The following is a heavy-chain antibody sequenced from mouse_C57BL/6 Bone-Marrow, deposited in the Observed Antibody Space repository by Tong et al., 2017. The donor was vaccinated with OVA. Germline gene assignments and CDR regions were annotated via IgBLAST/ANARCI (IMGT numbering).Heavy chain of an antibody. CDR3: ARQIYYDHDEGCAY. CDR2: INSDGGST. Sequence: EVQLQESGGGLVQPGESLKLSCESNEYEFPSHDMSWVRKTPEKRLELVAAINSDGGSTYYPDTMERRFIISRDNTKKSLYLQMSSLRSEDTAVYYCARQIYYDHDEGCAYWGQGTLVTVSA. CDR1: EYEFPSHD. D-gene: IGHD2-4*01. V-gene: IGHV5-2*01. J-gene: IGHJ3*01.